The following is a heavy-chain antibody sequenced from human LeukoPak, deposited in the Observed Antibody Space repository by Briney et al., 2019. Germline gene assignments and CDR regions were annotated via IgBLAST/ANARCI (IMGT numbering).Heavy chain of an antibody. Sequence: GASLRLSCAASGFTFSNYAMSWGRQAPGKGLESGSVICGRGEVLHYAESVDGRFTISRDNSKTTLYLQMDSLRADDTALYYCAKYARTIAVAGFDSWGQGTLVTVSS. D-gene: IGHD6-19*01. CDR3: AKYARTIAVAGFDS. CDR1: GFTFSNYA. V-gene: IGHV3-23*01. J-gene: IGHJ4*02. CDR2: ICGRGEVL.